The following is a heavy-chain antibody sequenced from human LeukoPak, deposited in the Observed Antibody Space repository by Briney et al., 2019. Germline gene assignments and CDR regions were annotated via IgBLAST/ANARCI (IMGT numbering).Heavy chain of an antibody. J-gene: IGHJ4*02. CDR3: ARDGSTHQYDDSGGAY. CDR1: GYTFTGYY. D-gene: IGHD3-22*01. Sequence: ASVKVSCKASGYTFTGYYIHWVRQAPGQVLEWVGWINPNSGGTNYAQKFQGRVTMTRDTSISTAYVELNRLRSDDTAVYYCARDGSTHQYDDSGGAYWGQGTLVTVSS. CDR2: INPNSGGT. V-gene: IGHV1-2*02.